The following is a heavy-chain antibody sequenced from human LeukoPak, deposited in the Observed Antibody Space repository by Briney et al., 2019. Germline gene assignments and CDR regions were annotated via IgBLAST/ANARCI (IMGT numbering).Heavy chain of an antibody. D-gene: IGHD2-15*01. CDR3: AKDRGYGGGFSTEIYYYGMDV. V-gene: IGHV3-43*01. CDR2: ISWDGGST. CDR1: GFTFDDYT. J-gene: IGHJ6*02. Sequence: GGSLRLSCAASGFTFDDYTMHWVRQAPGKGLEWVSLISWDGGSTYYADSVKGRFSISRDNSKNSLYLQMNSLRTEDTALYYCAKDRGYGGGFSTEIYYYGMDVWGQGTTVTVSS.